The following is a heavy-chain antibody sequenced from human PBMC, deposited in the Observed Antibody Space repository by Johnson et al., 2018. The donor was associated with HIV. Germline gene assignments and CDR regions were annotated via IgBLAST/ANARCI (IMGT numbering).Heavy chain of an antibody. CDR1: GFTFSSYG. CDR2: ISYDGSNK. CDR3: AKDLAIYDYVWEGVFDI. V-gene: IGHV3-30*18. Sequence: QMLLVESGGGVVQPGRSLRLSCAASGFTFSSYGMHWVRQAPGKGLEWVAVISYDGSNKYYADSVKGRFTISRDNSKNTLYLQMNSLRAEDTALYYCAKDLAIYDYVWEGVFDIWGQGTMVTVSS. J-gene: IGHJ3*02. D-gene: IGHD3-16*01.